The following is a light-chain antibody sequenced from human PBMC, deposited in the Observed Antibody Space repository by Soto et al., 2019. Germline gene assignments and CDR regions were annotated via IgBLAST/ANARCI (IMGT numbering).Light chain of an antibody. J-gene: IGKJ1*01. V-gene: IGKV1-8*01. CDR2: AAS. Sequence: AIRMTQSPSSFSASTGDRVTITCRASQGISSYLAWYQQKPGKAPNLLLYAASTLQSGVPSRFSGCGSGTDFTLTISCLQYDDFATYYWQHYYSYPRTFGQGTKVEIK. CDR3: QHYYSYPRT. CDR1: QGISSY.